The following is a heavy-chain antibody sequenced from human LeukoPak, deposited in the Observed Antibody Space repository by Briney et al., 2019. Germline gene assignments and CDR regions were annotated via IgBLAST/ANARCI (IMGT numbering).Heavy chain of an antibody. CDR1: GYSFTTYW. CDR2: IYPGDSDT. J-gene: IGHJ3*02. CDR3: ARPGEEGTAMGLRAFDI. V-gene: IGHV5-51*01. Sequence: PGESLKISCKGSGYSFTTYWIGWARQMPGKGLEWMGIIYPGDSDTRYSPSFQGQVTISADKSISTAYLQWSSLKASDTAMYYCARPGEEGTAMGLRAFDIWGQGTMVTVSS. D-gene: IGHD5-18*01.